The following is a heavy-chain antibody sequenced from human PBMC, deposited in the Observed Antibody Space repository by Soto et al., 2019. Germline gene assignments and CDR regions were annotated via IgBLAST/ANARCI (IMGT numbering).Heavy chain of an antibody. V-gene: IGHV3-53*02. J-gene: IGHJ4*02. Sequence: EVQLVETGGGLIQPGGSPRLSCAASGFTVSSNYMSWVRQAPGKGLEWVSVIYSGGSTYYADSVKGRFTISRDNSKNTLYLEMNSLRAEDTAVYYCARGALPGADVDTAVPYFDYWGQGTLVTVSS. CDR1: GFTVSSNY. CDR2: IYSGGST. D-gene: IGHD5-18*01. CDR3: ARGALPGADVDTAVPYFDY.